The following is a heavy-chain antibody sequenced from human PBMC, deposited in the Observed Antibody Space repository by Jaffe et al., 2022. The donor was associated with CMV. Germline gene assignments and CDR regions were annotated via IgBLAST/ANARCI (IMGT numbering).Heavy chain of an antibody. V-gene: IGHV3-15*01. CDR1: GFTFSNAW. J-gene: IGHJ4*02. CDR3: TKQSLSGSFDS. CDR2: IKRVTDGGTT. Sequence: EVQLVESGGGLVKPGGSLRLSCAASGFTFSNAWMIWVRQAPGKGLEWLGHIKRVTDGGTTDYAAPVKGRFTISRDDSRNTLYLQMNSLKIEDTAVYYCTKQSLSGSFDSWGQGTLVTVSS. D-gene: IGHD5-12*01.